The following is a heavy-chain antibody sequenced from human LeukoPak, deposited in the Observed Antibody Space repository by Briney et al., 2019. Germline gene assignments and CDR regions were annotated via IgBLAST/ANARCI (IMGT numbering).Heavy chain of an antibody. J-gene: IGHJ5*02. D-gene: IGHD2-2*01. V-gene: IGHV1-2*02. CDR2: INPNSGGT. CDR1: GYTFTGYY. CDR3: ARDDSRGVVPAAPNWFDP. Sequence: ASVKVSCKASGYTFTGYYMHWVRQAPGQGLEWMGWINPNSGGTNYAQKFQGRVTMTRDTSISTAYMELSRLRSDDTAVYYCARDDSRGVVPAAPNWFDPWGQGTLVAVSS.